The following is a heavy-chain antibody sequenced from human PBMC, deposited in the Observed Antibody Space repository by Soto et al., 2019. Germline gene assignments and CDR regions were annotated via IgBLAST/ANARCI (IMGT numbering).Heavy chain of an antibody. CDR1: GFPFSAWA. Sequence: EVQLLESGGGLAQPGNSLRLSCAASGFPFSAWAMAWVRQVPGKGLEWVSMITNSGDVSYYPDSVKGRFTLSRDNSKGTLSLRMDNLRAEDTAIYYCARDLRRPLGSWGQGTPVTVSS. J-gene: IGHJ4*02. V-gene: IGHV3-23*01. CDR2: ITNSGDVS. CDR3: ARDLRRPLGS.